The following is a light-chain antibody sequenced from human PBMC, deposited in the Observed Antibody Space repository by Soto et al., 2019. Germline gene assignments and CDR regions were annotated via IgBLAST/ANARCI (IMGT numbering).Light chain of an antibody. CDR1: SSDVGAYNY. Sequence: QSVLTQPASVSGSPGQSLTISCTGTSSDVGAYNYVSWYQQHPGKAPKLMIYDVSNRPSGVSDRFSGSKSGNTASLTISGLQGEDEADYYCSSYTISRSLGVVFGGGTKVTVL. CDR3: SSYTISRSLGVV. CDR2: DVS. J-gene: IGLJ2*01. V-gene: IGLV2-14*01.